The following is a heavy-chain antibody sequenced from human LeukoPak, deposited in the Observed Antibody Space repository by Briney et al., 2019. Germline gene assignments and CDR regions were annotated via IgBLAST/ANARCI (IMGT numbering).Heavy chain of an antibody. D-gene: IGHD2-2*02. Sequence: PSETLSLTCTVSGGSISSGGYYWSWIRQHPGKGLEWIGYIYYSGSTYYNPSLKSRVTISVDTSKNQFSLKLSSVTAADTAVYYCARDSHSLGYCSSTSCYNYYYYMDVWGKGTTVTVSS. CDR2: IYYSGST. V-gene: IGHV4-31*03. CDR1: GGSISSGGYY. J-gene: IGHJ6*03. CDR3: ARDSHSLGYCSSTSCYNYYYYMDV.